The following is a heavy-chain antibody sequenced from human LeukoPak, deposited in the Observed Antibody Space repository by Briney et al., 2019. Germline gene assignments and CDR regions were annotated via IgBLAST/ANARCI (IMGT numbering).Heavy chain of an antibody. V-gene: IGHV3-33*06. J-gene: IGHJ4*02. CDR2: IWYDGSNK. CDR1: GFTFSSYG. Sequence: GGSLRLSCAASGFTFSSYGMHWVRQAPGKGLEWVAVIWYDGSNKYYADSVKGRFTISRDNSKNTLYLQMNSLRAEDTAVYYCAKDGPPYSSGGPYFDYWGQGTLVTVSS. CDR3: AKDGPPYSSGGPYFDY. D-gene: IGHD6-19*01.